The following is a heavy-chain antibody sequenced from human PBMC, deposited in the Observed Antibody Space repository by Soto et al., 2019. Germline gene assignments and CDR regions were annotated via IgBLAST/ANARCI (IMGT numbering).Heavy chain of an antibody. Sequence: PSETLSLTCTVSGGSISSGGYYWSWIRQHPGKGLEWIGYIYYSGSTYYNPSLKSRVTISVDTSKNQFSLKLSSVTAADTAVYYCARVHLDPVPYFDYWGQRTLVTVS. CDR1: GGSISSGGYY. D-gene: IGHD4-17*01. CDR3: ARVHLDPVPYFDY. J-gene: IGHJ4*02. CDR2: IYYSGST. V-gene: IGHV4-31*03.